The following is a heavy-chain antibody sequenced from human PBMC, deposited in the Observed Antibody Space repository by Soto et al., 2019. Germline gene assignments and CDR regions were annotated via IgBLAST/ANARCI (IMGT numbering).Heavy chain of an antibody. J-gene: IGHJ4*02. D-gene: IGHD3-16*01. CDR1: GYTFTHYG. CDR2: ISAYSGKT. V-gene: IGHV1-18*01. Sequence: QDQLVQSGAEVRKPGASVKVSCKTSGYTFTHYGISWVRQAPGQGLEWVGWISAYSGKTHYAQKVQGKVTMTTDTSTSTAYLEVRSLRSDDTAVYFCARDPYLGDHQYWGQGTLVTVSS. CDR3: ARDPYLGDHQY.